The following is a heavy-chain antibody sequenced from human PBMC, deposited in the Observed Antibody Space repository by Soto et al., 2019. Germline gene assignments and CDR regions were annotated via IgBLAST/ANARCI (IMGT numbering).Heavy chain of an antibody. D-gene: IGHD2-15*01. V-gene: IGHV1-58*01. Sequence: AVQASCTACGFTFTSSAVQWVRQARGQHLEWIGWIVVGSGNTNYAQKFQERVTITRDMSTSTAYMELSSLRSEDTAVYYCAAAWGNEDFIVYPYLSDSFDIRCQGTMVTL. CDR3: AAAWGNEDFIVYPYLSDSFDI. J-gene: IGHJ3*02. CDR1: GFTFTSSA. CDR2: IVVGSGNT.